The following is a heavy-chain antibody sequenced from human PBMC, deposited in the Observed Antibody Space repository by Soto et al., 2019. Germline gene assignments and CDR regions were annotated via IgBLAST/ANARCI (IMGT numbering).Heavy chain of an antibody. CDR2: IYYSGST. D-gene: IGHD3-22*01. Sequence: SETLSLTCTVSGGSISSSSYYWGWIRQPPGKGLEWIGSIYYSGSTYYNPSLKSRVTISVDTSKNQFSLKLSSVTAADTAVYYCARHLGEGYDSSGYGYWGQGTLVTVSS. CDR1: GGSISSSSYY. CDR3: ARHLGEGYDSSGYGY. J-gene: IGHJ4*02. V-gene: IGHV4-39*01.